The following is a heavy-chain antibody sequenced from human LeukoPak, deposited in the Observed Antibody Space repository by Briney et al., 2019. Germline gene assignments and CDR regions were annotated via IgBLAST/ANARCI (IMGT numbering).Heavy chain of an antibody. Sequence: SQTLSLTCAISGDSVSSNSAAWNWIRQSPSRGLEWLGRTYYRSKWYNDYAVSVKSRITINPDTSKNQFSLKLSSVTAADTAVYYCARWGGTMVRGNSAFDIWGQGTMVTVSS. V-gene: IGHV6-1*01. CDR1: GDSVSSNSAA. J-gene: IGHJ3*02. CDR2: TYYRSKWYN. CDR3: ARWGGTMVRGNSAFDI. D-gene: IGHD3-10*01.